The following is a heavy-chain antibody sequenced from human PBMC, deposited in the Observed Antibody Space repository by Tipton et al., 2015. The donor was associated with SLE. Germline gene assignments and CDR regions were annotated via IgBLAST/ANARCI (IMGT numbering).Heavy chain of an antibody. CDR3: ARLVAARPGYYCGMDV. J-gene: IGHJ6*02. CDR2: INHSGST. CDR1: GGPLSICY. V-gene: IGHV4-34*01. Sequence: TLSLTCTVYGGPLSICYYSWIRQPPGKGLEWIGEINHSGSTNYNPSLKSRVTISVDTSKNQLSLNLESVTAADTAVYYCARLVAARPGYYCGMDVWGQGTTVTVSS. D-gene: IGHD6-6*01.